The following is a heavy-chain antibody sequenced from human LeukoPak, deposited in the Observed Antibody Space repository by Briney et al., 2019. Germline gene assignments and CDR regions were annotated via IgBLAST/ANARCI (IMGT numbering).Heavy chain of an antibody. J-gene: IGHJ1*01. CDR1: GFTFSSYG. D-gene: IGHD1-26*01. CDR3: AKDGRSYAHGLQYFQH. Sequence: GGSLRLSCAASGFTFSSYGMHCVREAPGKGLEWGAGISYDGSNKYYTDSSKGQFTISRDNSKNTLHLQMNSLRAEETALYYRAKDGRSYAHGLQYFQHWGQGTLVTVP. V-gene: IGHV3-30*18. CDR2: ISYDGSNK.